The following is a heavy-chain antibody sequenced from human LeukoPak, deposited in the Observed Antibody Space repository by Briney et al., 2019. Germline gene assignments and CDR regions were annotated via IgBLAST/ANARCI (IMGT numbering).Heavy chain of an antibody. J-gene: IGHJ3*02. Sequence: SQTLSLTCAVSGGSISSGGYSWSWIRQPPGTGLEWIGYIYHSGSTYYNPSLKSRVTISVDRSKNQFSLKLSSVTAADTAVYYCARAEGYCSSTSCQMSGDAFDIWGQGTMVTVSS. CDR1: GGSISSGGYS. CDR2: IYHSGST. CDR3: ARAEGYCSSTSCQMSGDAFDI. D-gene: IGHD2-2*01. V-gene: IGHV4-30-2*01.